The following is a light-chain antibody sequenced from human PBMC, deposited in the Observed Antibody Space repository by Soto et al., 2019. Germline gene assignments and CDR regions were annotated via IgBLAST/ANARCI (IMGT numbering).Light chain of an antibody. CDR1: QSVSSRF. CDR3: QQYGSSPSWT. Sequence: EIVLTQSPGTLSLSPGERATLSCRASQSVSSRFLAWYQQKPGQAPRLLIYGASSRATGIPNRFSGSGSGTDFTLTISRLEPEDFAVYYCQQYGSSPSWTFGQGTKVDIK. J-gene: IGKJ1*01. V-gene: IGKV3-20*01. CDR2: GAS.